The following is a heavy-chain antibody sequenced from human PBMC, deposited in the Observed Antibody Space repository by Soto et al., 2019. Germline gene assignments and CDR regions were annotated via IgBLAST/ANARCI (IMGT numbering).Heavy chain of an antibody. Sequence: QVQLVESGGGVVQPGRSLRLSCAASGFTFSSYAMHWVRQAPGKGLEWVAVISYDGSNKYYADSVKGRFTISRDNSKNMLYLQMNSLRAEDTAVYYCARNLIAAAGQYFDYWGQGTLVTVSS. J-gene: IGHJ4*02. CDR2: ISYDGSNK. CDR3: ARNLIAAAGQYFDY. CDR1: GFTFSSYA. V-gene: IGHV3-30-3*01. D-gene: IGHD6-13*01.